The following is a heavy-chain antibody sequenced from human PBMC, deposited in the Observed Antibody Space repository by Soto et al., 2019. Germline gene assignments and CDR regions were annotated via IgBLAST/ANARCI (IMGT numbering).Heavy chain of an antibody. V-gene: IGHV1-46*01. CDR3: TREGGRRNDYDDGCYFFDS. D-gene: IGHD3-22*01. J-gene: IGHJ4*02. CDR1: GYTFSYYY. CDR2: IDPSGGSV. Sequence: QVQLVQSGAEVKKPGASVKVSCKSSGYTFSYYYMHWVRQAPGQGLEWMGLIDPSGGSVSSGQDFQDRLTMIMDTSTNTVYMELRSLRSEDTAVYYCTREGGRRNDYDDGCYFFDSWGQGTPVTVSS.